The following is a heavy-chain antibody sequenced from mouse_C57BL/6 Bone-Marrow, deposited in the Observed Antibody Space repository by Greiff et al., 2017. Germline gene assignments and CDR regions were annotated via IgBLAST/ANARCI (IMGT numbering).Heavy chain of an antibody. CDR1: GYTFTDYY. CDR3: ARGTVDSSGYVYAVDY. V-gene: IGHV1-19*01. D-gene: IGHD3-2*02. Sequence: VQLKQSGPVLVKPGASVKMSCKASGYTFTDYYMNWVQQSHGKSLEWIGVINPYNGGTSYNQKFKGQATLPVDNSSSTAYMELNRQTSEDSAVDYCARGTVDSSGYVYAVDYWGQGTSVTGSS. J-gene: IGHJ4*01. CDR2: INPYNGGT.